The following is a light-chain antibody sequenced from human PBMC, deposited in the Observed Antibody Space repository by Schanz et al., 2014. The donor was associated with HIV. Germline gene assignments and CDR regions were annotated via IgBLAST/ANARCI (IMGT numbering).Light chain of an antibody. CDR2: VNH. CDR3: GSWYSSLKAVV. J-gene: IGLJ2*01. V-gene: IGLV1-51*01. Sequence: QSVLTQPPSMSAAPGQRVTISCAGSAFNIGQNYVSWFQQFPGTAPKLLIYVNHQRPSDIPDRFSGSKTGTSATLAIVGLQTGDEDDYYCGSWYSSLKAVVFGGGTKLTVL. CDR1: AFNIGQNY.